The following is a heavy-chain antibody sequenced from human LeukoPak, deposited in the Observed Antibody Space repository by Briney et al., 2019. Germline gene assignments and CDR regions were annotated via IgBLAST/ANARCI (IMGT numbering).Heavy chain of an antibody. Sequence: PGGSLRLSCAASGFTFSSYSMNWVRQAPGKGLEWVSSISSSSSYIYYADSVKGRFTISRDNAKNSLYLQMNSLRVEDTALYYCAREGGANWDPFDYWGQGTLVTVSS. CDR1: GFTFSSYS. CDR3: AREGGANWDPFDY. D-gene: IGHD7-27*01. V-gene: IGHV3-21*04. CDR2: ISSSSSYI. J-gene: IGHJ4*02.